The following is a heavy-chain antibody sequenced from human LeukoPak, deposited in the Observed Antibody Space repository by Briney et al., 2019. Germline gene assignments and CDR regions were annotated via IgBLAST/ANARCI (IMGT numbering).Heavy chain of an antibody. CDR3: ARRHGRCSDGSCYYPDY. CDR1: GYTFTSYD. CDR2: MNPNSGNT. Sequence: VASVKASCKASGYTFTSYDINRVRQATGQGLEWMGWMNPNSGNTGYAQKFQGRVTMTRNSSITTAYMELSSLRSEDTAVYYCARRHGRCSDGSCYYPDYWGQGTLVTVSS. D-gene: IGHD2-15*01. J-gene: IGHJ4*02. V-gene: IGHV1-8*01.